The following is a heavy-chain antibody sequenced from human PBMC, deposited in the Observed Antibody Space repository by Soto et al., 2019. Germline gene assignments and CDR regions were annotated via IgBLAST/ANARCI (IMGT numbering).Heavy chain of an antibody. CDR1: GFTFSSSW. CDR3: ASFSSGWPRGDFDF. V-gene: IGHV3-7*03. CDR2: IKQDGSEK. D-gene: IGHD6-19*01. Sequence: GSLRLSCEASGFTFSSSWMSWVRQAPGRGLEWVANIKQDGSEKYYVDSVKGRFTISRDNAKNSLYLQMNSLRAEDTAVYYCASFSSGWPRGDFDFWGQGTMVTVS. J-gene: IGHJ3*01.